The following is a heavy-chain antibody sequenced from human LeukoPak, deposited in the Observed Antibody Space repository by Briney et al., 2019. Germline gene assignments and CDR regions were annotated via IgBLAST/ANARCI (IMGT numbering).Heavy chain of an antibody. D-gene: IGHD3-3*01. CDR2: IIPIFGIA. CDR3: ARVSQLAIFGVATLDYYGMDV. V-gene: IGHV1-69*04. CDR1: GGTFSSYA. J-gene: IGHJ6*02. Sequence: SVKVSCKASGGTFSSYAISWVRQAPGQGLEWMGRIIPIFGIANYAQKFQGRVTITADKSTSTAYMELSSLRSEDTAVYYCARVSQLAIFGVATLDYYGMDVWGQGTTVTVSS.